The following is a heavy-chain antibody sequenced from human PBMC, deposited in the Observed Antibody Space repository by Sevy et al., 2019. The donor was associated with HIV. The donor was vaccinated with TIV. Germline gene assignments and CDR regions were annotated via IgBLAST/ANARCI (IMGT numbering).Heavy chain of an antibody. V-gene: IGHV3-11*06. Sequence: GGSLRLSCAASGLIFSDYYMGWVRQAPGKGREWVADISSGNTYTNYADAVKGRFTISRDNAKKSLYLQMNTLRAEDTAVYYCARLRVIASAPYYFDYWGQGALVTVSS. CDR2: ISSGNTYT. J-gene: IGHJ4*02. CDR3: ARLRVIASAPYYFDY. CDR1: GLIFSDYY. D-gene: IGHD2-21*01.